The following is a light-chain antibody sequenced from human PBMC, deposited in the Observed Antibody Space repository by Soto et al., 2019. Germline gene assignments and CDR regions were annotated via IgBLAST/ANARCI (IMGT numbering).Light chain of an antibody. CDR2: AAS. Sequence: IQMTQSPSSLSASVGDRVTITCRASQGIRNDLGWFQQKPGKAPKLLIYAASTLQSGVPSRFSGSGSGTDFILTISSLQPEDSATYYCLQDHNYPYTFGQGTKLEIK. CDR3: LQDHNYPYT. V-gene: IGKV1-6*01. CDR1: QGIRND. J-gene: IGKJ2*01.